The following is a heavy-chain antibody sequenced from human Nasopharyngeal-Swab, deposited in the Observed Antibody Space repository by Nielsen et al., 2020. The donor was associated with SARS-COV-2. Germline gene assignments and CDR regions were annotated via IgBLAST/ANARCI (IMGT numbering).Heavy chain of an antibody. D-gene: IGHD4-17*01. CDR3: AGSGAYGDGDFDY. CDR1: GGSISSGSYY. CDR2: IYTSGST. J-gene: IGHJ4*02. Sequence: TLSLTCTVSGGSISSGSYYWSWIRQPAGKGLEWIGRIYTSGSTNYNPSLKSRVTISVDTSKNQFSLKLSSVTAADTAVYYCAGSGAYGDGDFDYWGQGTLVTVSS. V-gene: IGHV4-61*02.